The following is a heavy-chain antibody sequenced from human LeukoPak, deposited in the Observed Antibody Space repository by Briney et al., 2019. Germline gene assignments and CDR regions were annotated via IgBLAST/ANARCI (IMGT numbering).Heavy chain of an antibody. V-gene: IGHV1-24*01. CDR2: FDPEDGET. J-gene: IGHJ4*02. CDR3: ATLHSRYSSGWYSFPIQDY. CDR1: GYTLTELS. D-gene: IGHD6-19*01. Sequence: GASVKVSCTVSGYTLTELSMHWVRQAPGKGLEWMGGFDPEDGETIYAQKFQGRVTMTEDTSTDTAYMELSSLRSEDTAVYYCATLHSRYSSGWYSFPIQDYWGQGTLVTVSS.